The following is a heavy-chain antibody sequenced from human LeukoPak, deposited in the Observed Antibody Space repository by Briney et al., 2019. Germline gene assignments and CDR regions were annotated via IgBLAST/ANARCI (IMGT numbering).Heavy chain of an antibody. CDR2: INPNSGGT. D-gene: IGHD5-18*01. J-gene: IGHJ4*02. Sequence: GASVKVSCKASGYTFTGYYMHWVRQAPGQGLEWMGWINPNSGGTNYAQKFQGRVTMTRGTSINTAYMELSGLRYEDTAVYYCARHTAVLPGDYWGQGTLVTVSS. CDR1: GYTFTGYY. CDR3: ARHTAVLPGDY. V-gene: IGHV1-2*02.